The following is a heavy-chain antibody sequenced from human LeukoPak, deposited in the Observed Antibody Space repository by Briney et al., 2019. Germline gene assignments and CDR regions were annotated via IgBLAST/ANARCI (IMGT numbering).Heavy chain of an antibody. CDR3: ARAGTDSYNLDY. Sequence: GASVKVSCKASGGTFSSYAISWVRQAPGQGLEWMGRIIPILGIANYAQKFQGRVTITADKSTSTAYMELSSLRSEDTAVYYCARAGTDSYNLDYWGQGTLVTVSS. J-gene: IGHJ4*02. CDR2: IIPILGIA. CDR1: GGTFSSYA. D-gene: IGHD5-24*01. V-gene: IGHV1-69*04.